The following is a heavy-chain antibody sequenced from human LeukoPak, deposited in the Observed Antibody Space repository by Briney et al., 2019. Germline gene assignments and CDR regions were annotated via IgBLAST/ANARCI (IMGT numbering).Heavy chain of an antibody. V-gene: IGHV4-39*01. J-gene: IGHJ5*02. CDR3: ARHSRIAARNWFDP. Sequence: QEKRLERIGSIYYSGSTYYNPSLKSRVTIFVDTSKNQFSLKLSSVTAADTAVYYCARHSRIAARNWFDPWGQGTLVTVSS. CDR2: IYYSGST. D-gene: IGHD6-6*01.